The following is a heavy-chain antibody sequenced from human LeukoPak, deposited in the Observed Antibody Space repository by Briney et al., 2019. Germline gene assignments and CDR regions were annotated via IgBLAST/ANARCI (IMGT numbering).Heavy chain of an antibody. D-gene: IGHD1-26*01. CDR1: GFTVSSNY. V-gene: IGHV3-66*01. CDR2: IYSGGST. Sequence: PGGSLRLSCAASGFTVSSNYMSWVRQAPGKGLEWVSVIYSGGSTYYADSVKGRFTISRDNSKNTLYLQMNSLRAEDTAVYYCASIGPNLYYYYGMDVWGQGTTVTVSS. CDR3: ASIGPNLYYYYGMDV. J-gene: IGHJ6*02.